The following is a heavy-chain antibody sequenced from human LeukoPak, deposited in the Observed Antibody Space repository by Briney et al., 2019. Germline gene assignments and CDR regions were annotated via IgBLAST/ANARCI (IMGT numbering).Heavy chain of an antibody. CDR3: ASYPRYMSSPPFDC. D-gene: IGHD5-12*01. CDR2: INPNTGGT. CDR1: GYTFTGQD. V-gene: IGHV1-2*02. Sequence: GASVKVSCKASGYTFTGQDMHWVRQAPGQGLEWMGWINPNTGGTNYAQKFQGRVTMTRDTTISTAYMELNWLTSDDTAVYYCASYPRYMSSPPFDCWGQGTLVTVSS. J-gene: IGHJ4*02.